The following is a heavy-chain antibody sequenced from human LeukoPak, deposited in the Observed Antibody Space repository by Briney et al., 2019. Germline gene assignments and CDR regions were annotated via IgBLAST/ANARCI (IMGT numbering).Heavy chain of an antibody. V-gene: IGHV3-9*01. Sequence: GGSLRLSCAASGLTFDDYAMHWVRQAPGKGLEWVSGISWNSGSIGYADSVKGRFTISRDNAKNSLYLQMNSLRAEDTALYYCAKDIADGAFDYWGQGTLVTVSS. CDR1: GLTFDDYA. CDR2: ISWNSGSI. D-gene: IGHD4/OR15-4a*01. CDR3: AKDIADGAFDY. J-gene: IGHJ4*02.